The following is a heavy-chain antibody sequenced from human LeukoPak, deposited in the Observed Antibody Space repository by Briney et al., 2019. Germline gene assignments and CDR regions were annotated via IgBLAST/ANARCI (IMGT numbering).Heavy chain of an antibody. V-gene: IGHV1-18*01. J-gene: IGHJ6*03. CDR3: ARDNRDSSGWYYYYYLDV. D-gene: IGHD6-19*01. Sequence: ASVKVSCKASGYTFTSYGISWVRQAPGQGLEWMGWISAYNGNTTYAQKLQGRVTMTTDTSTSTAYMELRSLRSDDTAVYYCARDNRDSSGWYYYYYLDVWGKGTTVTVSS. CDR1: GYTFTSYG. CDR2: ISAYNGNT.